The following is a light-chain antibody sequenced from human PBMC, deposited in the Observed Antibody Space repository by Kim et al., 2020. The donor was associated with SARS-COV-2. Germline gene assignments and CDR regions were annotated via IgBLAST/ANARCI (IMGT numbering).Light chain of an antibody. CDR3: QQYGSSLHT. CDR1: YGVINSY. J-gene: IGKJ2*01. CDR2: GAS. V-gene: IGKV3-20*01. Sequence: LSSGGKTPPPCRDSYGVINSYLAWYQQKPGQAPRLLIYGASSRATGIPDRFSGSGSGTDFTLTNSRLESEDFAVYYCQQYGSSLHTFGQGTKLEI.